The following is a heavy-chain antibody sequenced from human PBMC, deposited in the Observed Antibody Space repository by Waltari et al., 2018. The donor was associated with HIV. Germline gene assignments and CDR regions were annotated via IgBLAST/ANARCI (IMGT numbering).Heavy chain of an antibody. CDR3: VKDGASTIFGVLNGMDV. Sequence: EVQLVESGGGSVQPGRSLRLSCTASGITFDDYAMHWVRQPPGKGLEWVSGISGNGGDIAYADSVKGRFTISRDNTKNSRFLQMNRVRVEDTALYYCVKDGASTIFGVLNGMDVWGQGTTVTVSS. CDR1: GITFDDYA. J-gene: IGHJ6*02. D-gene: IGHD3-3*01. CDR2: ISGNGGDI. V-gene: IGHV3-9*01.